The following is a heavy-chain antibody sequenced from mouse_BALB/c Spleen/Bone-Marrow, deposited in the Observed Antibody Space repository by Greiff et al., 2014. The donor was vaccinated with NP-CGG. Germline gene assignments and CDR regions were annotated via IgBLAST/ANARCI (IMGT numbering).Heavy chain of an antibody. Sequence: VQLQQSGPELVKPGASMKISCKASGYSFTGYTMNWVEQSHGKNLEWIGIINPYNGGTSYNQKFKGKATLTVDKSSSTAYMELRRLTSEDSAVYYGACDVRPHCYFDVWGAGTTLTVSS. J-gene: IGHJ1*01. CDR2: INPYNGGT. D-gene: IGHD2-14*01. V-gene: IGHV1-18*01. CDR3: ACDVRPHCYFDV. CDR1: GYSFTGYT.